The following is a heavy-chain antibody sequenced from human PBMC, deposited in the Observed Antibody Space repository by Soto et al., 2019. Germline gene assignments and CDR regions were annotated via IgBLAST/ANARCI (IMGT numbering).Heavy chain of an antibody. J-gene: IGHJ4*02. CDR2: IYYSGNT. CDR1: VGSLSGNY. CDR3: VRHGGVATFDF. V-gene: IGHV4-59*08. D-gene: IGHD3-16*01. Sequence: QVQLQESGPGLVRPSETLSLTCTVSVGSLSGNYWSWIRQAPGKGLEWMGYIYYSGNTNYRPSLKSRLTISLDTSREQFSLRLKSVTVAATGVYFCVRHGGVATFDFWGQGNLVIVSS.